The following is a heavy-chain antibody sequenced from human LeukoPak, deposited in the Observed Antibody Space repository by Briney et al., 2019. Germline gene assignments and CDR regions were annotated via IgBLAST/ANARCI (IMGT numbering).Heavy chain of an antibody. CDR2: ISYDGSNK. J-gene: IGHJ6*04. Sequence: HPGGSLRLSCAASGFTFSSYGMHWVRQAPGKGLEWVAVISYDGSNKYYADSVKGRFTISRDNSKNTLYLQMNSLRAEDTAVYYCAKGDYGDFYYGMDVWGKGTTVTVSS. CDR1: GFTFSSYG. CDR3: AKGDYGDFYYGMDV. D-gene: IGHD4-17*01. V-gene: IGHV3-30*18.